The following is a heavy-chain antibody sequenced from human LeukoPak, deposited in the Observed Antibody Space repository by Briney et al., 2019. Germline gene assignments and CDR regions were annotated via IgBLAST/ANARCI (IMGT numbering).Heavy chain of an antibody. V-gene: IGHV3-30*18. Sequence: GGSLRLSCAASGFTFSSYGMHWVRQAPGKGLEWVAVISVDGSNEYYADSVKGRFTISRDNSKNTLYLQMNSLRPEDTAVYYCAKGVGYTNGPEWGQGTLVTVSS. D-gene: IGHD5-18*01. CDR1: GFTFSSYG. CDR2: ISVDGSNE. CDR3: AKGVGYTNGPE. J-gene: IGHJ4*02.